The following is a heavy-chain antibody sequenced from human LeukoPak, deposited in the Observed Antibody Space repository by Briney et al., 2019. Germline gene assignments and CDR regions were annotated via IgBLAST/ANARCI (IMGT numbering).Heavy chain of an antibody. D-gene: IGHD3-10*01. J-gene: IGHJ3*02. CDR1: GGSVSSSGYY. CDR2: LSFSGST. Sequence: SETLSLTCTVSGGSVSSSGYYWGWIRQPPGKGLEWIGSLSFSGSTNYNPSLKSRVTMSVDTSKNQFSLKLSSVTAADTAVYYCYGSGSYYYYDAFDIWGQGTMVTVSS. V-gene: IGHV4-39*07. CDR3: YGSGSYYYYDAFDI.